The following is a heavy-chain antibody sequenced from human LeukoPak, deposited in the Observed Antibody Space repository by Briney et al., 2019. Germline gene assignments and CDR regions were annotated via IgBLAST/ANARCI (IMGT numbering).Heavy chain of an antibody. CDR1: GFTFSSCA. V-gene: IGHV3-23*01. CDR2: ISPSGGST. J-gene: IGHJ6*02. Sequence: GGSLRLSCAAAGFTFSSCAMRWVRQAPGKGLEWVSSISPSGGSTYYADSVKGRFTISGDNSKNTLYLQMNGLRAEDTAVYYCAKVYAGYYNMDVWGQGTTVTVSS. CDR3: AKVYAGYYNMDV. D-gene: IGHD2-8*01.